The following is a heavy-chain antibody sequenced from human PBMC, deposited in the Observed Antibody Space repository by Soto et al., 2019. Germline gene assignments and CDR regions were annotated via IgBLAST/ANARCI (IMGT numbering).Heavy chain of an antibody. CDR1: GFTFSSYW. J-gene: IGHJ6*02. V-gene: IGHV3-74*01. CDR2: INSDGSST. D-gene: IGHD3-22*01. CDR3: ARGMYDSGYYYGMDV. Sequence: GGSLRLSCAASGFTFSSYWMHWVRQAPGKGLVWVSRINSDGSSTSYADSVKGRFTISRDNAKNTLYLQMNSLRAEDTAVYYCARGMYDSGYYYGMDVWGQGTTVTVSS.